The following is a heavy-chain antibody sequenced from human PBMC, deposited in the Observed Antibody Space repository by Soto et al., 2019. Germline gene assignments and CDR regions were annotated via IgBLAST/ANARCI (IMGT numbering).Heavy chain of an antibody. CDR3: ARGGDRFNY. J-gene: IGHJ4*02. Sequence: EASVKVSCKASGYTFTSYDINWVRQATGQRLEWVGWMNTNSGNTSYAQNLQGRVTMTTDTSMNTAYMELRSLRSDDTAVYYCARGGDRFNYWGQGTLVTVSS. CDR1: GYTFTSYD. CDR2: MNTNSGNT. V-gene: IGHV1-8*01.